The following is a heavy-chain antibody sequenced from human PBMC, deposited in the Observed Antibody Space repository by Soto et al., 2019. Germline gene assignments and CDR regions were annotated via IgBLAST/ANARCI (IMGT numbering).Heavy chain of an antibody. J-gene: IGHJ4*02. Sequence: QVQLVQSGAEVKRPGSSVKVSCESSGDTFNSYLISWARQAPGQGLEWMGGIIPIIRVTHYAQRFQGRVTISALSSTGTAYMELTSLGFEDTALYYCARASLGAKGADHWGQGTLVTVSS. CDR3: ARASLGAKGADH. D-gene: IGHD7-27*01. V-gene: IGHV1-69*17. CDR1: GDTFNSYL. CDR2: IIPIIRVT.